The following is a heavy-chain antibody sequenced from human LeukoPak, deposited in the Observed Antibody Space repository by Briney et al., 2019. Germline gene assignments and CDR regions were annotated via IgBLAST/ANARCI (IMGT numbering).Heavy chain of an antibody. CDR1: GFTVSSNS. D-gene: IGHD4/OR15-4a*01. Sequence: GGSLRLSCTVSGFTVSSNSMSWVRQAPGKGLEWVSFIYSDNTHYSDSVKGRFTISRDNSKNTLYLQMNSVRAEDTAVYYCARRAGAYSHPYDYWGQGTLVTVSS. J-gene: IGHJ4*02. CDR2: IYSDNT. V-gene: IGHV3-53*01. CDR3: ARRAGAYSHPYDY.